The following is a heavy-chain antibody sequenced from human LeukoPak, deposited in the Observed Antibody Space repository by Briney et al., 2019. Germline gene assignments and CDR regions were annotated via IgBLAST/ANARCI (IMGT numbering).Heavy chain of an antibody. J-gene: IGHJ4*02. V-gene: IGHV3-30*18. D-gene: IGHD4-11*01. CDR3: AKVGGDNYSNSDY. CDR1: GFTFSSYG. Sequence: GGSLRLSCAASGFTFSSYGMHWVRQAPGKGLEWVAVISYDGSDKYYADSVKGRFTISRDNSKNTLYLQMNSLRAEDTAMYYCAKVGGDNYSNSDYWGQGTLVTVSS. CDR2: ISYDGSDK.